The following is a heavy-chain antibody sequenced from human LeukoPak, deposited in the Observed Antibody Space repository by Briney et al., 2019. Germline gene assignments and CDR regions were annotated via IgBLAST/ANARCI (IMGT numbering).Heavy chain of an antibody. D-gene: IGHD6-13*01. CDR2: TYYRCKRYN. V-gene: IGHV6-1*01. CDR1: GDSVSSNSAA. CDR3: ARALQQQLDHDAFDI. Sequence: SQTLSLTCAISGDSVSSNSAAWNWIRQSPSRGLEWLGRTYYRCKRYNDYAVSVKSRITINPDTSKNQFSLQLNSVTPEDTAVYYCARALQQQLDHDAFDIWGQGTMVTVSS. J-gene: IGHJ3*02.